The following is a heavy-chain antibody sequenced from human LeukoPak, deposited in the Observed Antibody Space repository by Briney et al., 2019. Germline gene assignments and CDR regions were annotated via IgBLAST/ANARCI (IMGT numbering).Heavy chain of an antibody. CDR1: GFTFSSYS. J-gene: IGHJ4*02. CDR2: ISSSSTYI. D-gene: IGHD1-26*01. V-gene: IGHV3-21*04. CDR3: AKDQTTIVGATFTY. Sequence: GGSLRLSCAASGFTFSSYSMNWVRQAPGKGLEWVSSISSSSTYIYYADSVKGRFTISRGNAKNSLYLQMNSLRAEDTAVYYCAKDQTTIVGATFTYWGQGTLVTVSS.